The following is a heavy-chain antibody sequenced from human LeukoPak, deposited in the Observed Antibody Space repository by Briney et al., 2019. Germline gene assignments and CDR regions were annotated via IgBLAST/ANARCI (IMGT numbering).Heavy chain of an antibody. CDR2: ISGSGGST. CDR3: AKESLYCSGGSCYFDY. CDR1: GFTFSSYA. D-gene: IGHD2-15*01. Sequence: GGSLRLSCAASGFTFSSYAMSWVRQAPGKGPERVSAISGSGGSTYYADSVKGRFTISRDNSKNTLYLQMNSLRAEDTAVYYCAKESLYCSGGSCYFDYWGQGTLVTVSS. V-gene: IGHV3-23*01. J-gene: IGHJ4*02.